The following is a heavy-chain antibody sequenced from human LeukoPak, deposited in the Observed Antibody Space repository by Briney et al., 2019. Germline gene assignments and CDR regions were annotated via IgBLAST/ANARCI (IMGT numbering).Heavy chain of an antibody. V-gene: IGHV3-33*01. CDR3: TRYNNDHFDY. CDR2: IAYDGSRA. J-gene: IGHJ4*02. Sequence: GGSLRLSCAGSGFTFGGYGMHWFRQTPGKGLEWVAVIAYDGSRAFFADSVKGRFTISRDNSKNTMSVQMDDLRAGDTAVYYCTRYNNDHFDYWGQGTLVTVSS. CDR1: GFTFGGYG. D-gene: IGHD1-14*01.